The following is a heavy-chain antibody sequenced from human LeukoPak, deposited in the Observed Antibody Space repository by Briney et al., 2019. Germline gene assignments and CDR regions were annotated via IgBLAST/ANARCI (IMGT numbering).Heavy chain of an antibody. V-gene: IGHV4-59*08. Sequence: SETLSLTCTVSGASTRTYCWSWIRQPPGKRLEWIGCIYYSGSTTYNPSLKSRVTISVDTSKNQFSLKLSSVTAADTAVYYCARLHITITRDYWGQGTLVTVSS. CDR3: ARLHITITRDY. D-gene: IGHD5-24*01. J-gene: IGHJ4*02. CDR2: IYYSGST. CDR1: GASTRTYC.